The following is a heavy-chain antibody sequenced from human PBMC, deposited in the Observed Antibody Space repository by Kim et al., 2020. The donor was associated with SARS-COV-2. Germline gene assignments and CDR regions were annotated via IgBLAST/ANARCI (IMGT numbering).Heavy chain of an antibody. D-gene: IGHD3-9*01. CDR1: GFTFGDYA. CDR3: TRGNDILTGYYYPTSHYFDY. Sequence: GGSLRLSCTASGFTFGDYAMSWFRQAPGKGLEWVGFIRSKAYGGTTEYAASVKGRFTISRDDSKSIAYLQMNSLKTEDTAVYYCTRGNDILTGYYYPTSHYFDYWGQGTLVTVSS. V-gene: IGHV3-49*03. J-gene: IGHJ4*02. CDR2: IRSKAYGGTT.